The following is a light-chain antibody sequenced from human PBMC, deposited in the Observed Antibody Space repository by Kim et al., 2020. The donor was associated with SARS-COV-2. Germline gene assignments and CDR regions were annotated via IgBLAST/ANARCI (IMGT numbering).Light chain of an antibody. V-gene: IGKV3-20*01. CDR3: QQYGSSPPFT. CDR2: GAS. Sequence: EIVLTQSPGTLSLSPGERATLSCRASQSVSSSYLAWYQQKPGQAPRLLIYGASSRATGIPDNFSGSGSGTDFTLTISRLEPEDFAVYYCQQYGSSPPFTFGPGTKVDIK. J-gene: IGKJ3*01. CDR1: QSVSSSY.